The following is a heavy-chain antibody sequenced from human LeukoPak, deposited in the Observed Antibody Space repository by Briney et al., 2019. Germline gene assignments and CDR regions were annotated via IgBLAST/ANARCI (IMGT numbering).Heavy chain of an antibody. Sequence: GGSLRLSCAASGFTFSDYYMSWIRQAPGKGPEWVSYISSSSSNRNYADSVKGRFTISRDNAKNSLYLQMNSLRAEDTAVYYCARAQYYLDSWGQGTLVTVSS. V-gene: IGHV3-11*06. CDR3: ARAQYYLDS. CDR2: ISSSSSNR. J-gene: IGHJ4*02. CDR1: GFTFSDYY.